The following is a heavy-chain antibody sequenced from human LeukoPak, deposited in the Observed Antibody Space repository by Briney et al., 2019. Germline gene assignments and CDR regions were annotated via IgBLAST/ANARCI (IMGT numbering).Heavy chain of an antibody. Sequence: PSETLSLTCAVSGGSISTGDYYWSWIRQPPGRGLEWIGYIYYSGSTYYNPSLKSRVTLSVDTSKNQFSLNLSSVTAADTAVYYCARATYQVVSRWFDPWGQGTLVTASS. CDR2: IYYSGST. D-gene: IGHD2-2*01. V-gene: IGHV4-30-4*01. CDR3: ARATYQVVSRWFDP. J-gene: IGHJ5*02. CDR1: GGSISTGDYY.